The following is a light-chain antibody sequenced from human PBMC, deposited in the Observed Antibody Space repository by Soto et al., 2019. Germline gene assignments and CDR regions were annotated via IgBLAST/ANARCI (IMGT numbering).Light chain of an antibody. J-gene: IGLJ3*02. Sequence: QSVLTQPPSASGSPGQSVTISCTGTSSDVGGYNFVSWYQQHPGKAPKFMIYEDYKRPSGVSTRFSGSRFGNTASLTIFGLQAEDEADYYCCSYGNSRWVFGGGTKLTVL. V-gene: IGLV2-23*01. CDR2: EDY. CDR1: SSDVGGYNF. CDR3: CSYGNSRWV.